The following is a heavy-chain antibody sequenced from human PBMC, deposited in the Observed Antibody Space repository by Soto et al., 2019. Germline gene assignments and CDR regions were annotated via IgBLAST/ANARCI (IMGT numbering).Heavy chain of an antibody. CDR3: ASRDEVRGNNWFDP. D-gene: IGHD3-10*01. Sequence: KPSETLSLTCTVSGGSISSGGYYWSWIRQHPGKGQEWIGYIYYSGSTYYNPSLKSRVTISVDTSKNQFSLKLSSVTAADTAVYYCASRDEVRGNNWFDPWGQGTLVTVSS. CDR1: GGSISSGGYY. V-gene: IGHV4-31*03. J-gene: IGHJ5*02. CDR2: IYYSGST.